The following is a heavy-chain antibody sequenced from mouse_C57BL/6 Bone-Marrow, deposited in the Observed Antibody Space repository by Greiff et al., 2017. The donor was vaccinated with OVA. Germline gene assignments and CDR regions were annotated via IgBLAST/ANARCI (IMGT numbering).Heavy chain of an antibody. CDR2: IYPGDGDT. CDR3: ARSLITTVVD. J-gene: IGHJ2*01. V-gene: IGHV1-80*01. D-gene: IGHD1-1*01. Sequence: VQLVESGAELVKPGASVKISCKASGYAFSSYWMNWVKQRPGKGLEWIGQIYPGDGDTNYNGKFKGKATLTADKSSSTAYMQLSSLTSEDSAVYFCARSLITTVVDWGQGTTLTVSS. CDR1: GYAFSSYW.